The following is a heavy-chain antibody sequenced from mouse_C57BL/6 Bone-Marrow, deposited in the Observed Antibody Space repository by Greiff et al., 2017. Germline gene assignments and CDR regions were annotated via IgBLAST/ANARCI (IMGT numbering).Heavy chain of an antibody. J-gene: IGHJ4*01. Sequence: VQGVESGPELVKPGASVKISCKASGYAFSSSWMNWVKQRPGKGLEWIGRIYPGDGDTNYNGKFKGKATLTADKSSSTAYMQLSSLTSEDSAVYFCASPLYYGSMDYWGQGTSVTVSS. CDR1: GYAFSSSW. CDR3: ASPLYYGSMDY. D-gene: IGHD2-2*01. CDR2: IYPGDGDT. V-gene: IGHV1-82*01.